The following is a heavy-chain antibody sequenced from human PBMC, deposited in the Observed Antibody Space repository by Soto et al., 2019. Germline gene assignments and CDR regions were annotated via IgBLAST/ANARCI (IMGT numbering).Heavy chain of an antibody. Sequence: SETLSLTCTVSGGSISSYYWSWIRQPPGKGLEWIGYIYYSGSTNYNPSLKSRVTISVDTSKNQFSLKLSSVTAADTAVYYCARDSHAVTTLGGMDVWGQGTTVTVSS. J-gene: IGHJ6*02. CDR3: ARDSHAVTTLGGMDV. D-gene: IGHD4-17*01. CDR1: GGSISSYY. V-gene: IGHV4-59*01. CDR2: IYYSGST.